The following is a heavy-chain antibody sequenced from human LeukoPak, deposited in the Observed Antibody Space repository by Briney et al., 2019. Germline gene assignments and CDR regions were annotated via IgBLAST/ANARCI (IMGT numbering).Heavy chain of an antibody. D-gene: IGHD1-26*01. Sequence: GGSLRLSCAVSGFTSRSYAMHWVRQAPGKGLEWVAVISYDGSNKYYADSVKGRFTISRDNSKNTLYLQMNSLRAEDTGVYYCASLRIVGATDDYWGQGTLVTVSS. J-gene: IGHJ4*02. CDR3: ASLRIVGATDDY. CDR2: ISYDGSNK. V-gene: IGHV3-30*04. CDR1: GFTSRSYA.